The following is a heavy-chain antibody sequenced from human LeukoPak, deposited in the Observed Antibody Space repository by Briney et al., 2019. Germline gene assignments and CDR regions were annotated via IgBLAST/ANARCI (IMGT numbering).Heavy chain of an antibody. V-gene: IGHV3-23*01. Sequence: QTGGSLRLSCAASGFPFSTYAMSWVRQAPGKGLEWVSSIRGSDGSTYYADSVKGRFAISRDNSKNTLYLQMNSLRAEDTAVYYCARGVVDGWIQPSLLDYWGQGTLVTVSS. CDR1: GFPFSTYA. CDR2: IRGSDGST. J-gene: IGHJ4*02. D-gene: IGHD5-18*01. CDR3: ARGVVDGWIQPSLLDY.